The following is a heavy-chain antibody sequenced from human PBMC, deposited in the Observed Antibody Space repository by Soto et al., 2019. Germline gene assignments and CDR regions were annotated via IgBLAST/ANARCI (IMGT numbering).Heavy chain of an antibody. V-gene: IGHV4-59*08. D-gene: IGHD2-2*01. CDR1: GGSISSYY. CDR3: ARGDIVVVPNYYYYGMDV. Sequence: PSETLSLTCTVSGGSISSYYWSWIRQPPGKGLEWIGYIYYSGSTNYNPSLKSRVTISVDTSKNQFSLKLSSVTAADTAVYYCARGDIVVVPNYYYYGMDVWGQGTTVTVSS. J-gene: IGHJ6*02. CDR2: IYYSGST.